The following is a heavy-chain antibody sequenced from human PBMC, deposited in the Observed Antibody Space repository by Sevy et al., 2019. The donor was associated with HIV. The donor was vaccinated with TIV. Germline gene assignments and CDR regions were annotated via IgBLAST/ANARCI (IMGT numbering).Heavy chain of an antibody. Sequence: ASVKVSCKASGYTFTSYAIHWVRQAPGQRLEWMGWINGDNGNRQFSKKFQGRVTITRDTSASTAYMQLSSLRSEDTGVYYCARDGATAWFFFHGMDVWGQGTTVTVSS. CDR1: GYTFTSYA. V-gene: IGHV1-3*01. D-gene: IGHD5-18*01. CDR3: ARDGATAWFFFHGMDV. CDR2: INGDNGNR. J-gene: IGHJ6*02.